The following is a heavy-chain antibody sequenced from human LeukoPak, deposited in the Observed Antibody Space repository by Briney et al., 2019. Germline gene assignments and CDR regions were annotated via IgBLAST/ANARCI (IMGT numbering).Heavy chain of an antibody. V-gene: IGHV3-23*01. Sequence: PGGSLRLSCAASGFTFSSYAMSWVRQAPGKGLEWVSAISGSGGSTYYADSVKGRFTISRDNSKNTLYLQMNSLRDEDTAVYYCAKDQAPYYYDSSGYYCYFDYWGPGTLVTVSS. CDR1: GFTFSSYA. D-gene: IGHD3-22*01. CDR2: ISGSGGST. CDR3: AKDQAPYYYDSSGYYCYFDY. J-gene: IGHJ4*02.